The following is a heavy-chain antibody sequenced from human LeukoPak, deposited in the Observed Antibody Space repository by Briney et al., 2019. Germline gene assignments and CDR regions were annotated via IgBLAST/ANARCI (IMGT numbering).Heavy chain of an antibody. D-gene: IGHD6-19*01. J-gene: IGHJ4*02. V-gene: IGHV3-21*01. CDR3: AITGYSSGWYKYFDY. CDR1: GFTFSSYA. Sequence: PGGSLRLSCAASGFTFSSYAMSWVRQAPGKGLEWVSSISSSSSYIYYADSVKGRFTISRDNAKNSLYLQMNSLRAEDTAVYYCAITGYSSGWYKYFDYWGQGTLVTVSS. CDR2: ISSSSSYI.